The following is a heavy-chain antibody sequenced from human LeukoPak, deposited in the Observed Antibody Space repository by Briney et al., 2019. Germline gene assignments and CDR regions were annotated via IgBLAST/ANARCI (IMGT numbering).Heavy chain of an antibody. CDR1: GGSISSYY. D-gene: IGHD1-14*01. Sequence: PSETLSLTCTVSGGSISSYYWSWIRQPPGKGLEWIGYIYYSGSTNYNPSLKSRVTISVDTSKNQFSLKLSSVTAADTAVYYCARGGTYDSRYFDYWGQGTLVTVSS. CDR3: ARGGTYDSRYFDY. J-gene: IGHJ4*02. V-gene: IGHV4-59*01. CDR2: IYYSGST.